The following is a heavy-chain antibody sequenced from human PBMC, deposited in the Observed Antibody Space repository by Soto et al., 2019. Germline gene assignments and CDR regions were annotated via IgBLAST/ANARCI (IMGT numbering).Heavy chain of an antibody. D-gene: IGHD3-22*01. Sequence: QMQLVQSGPEVKKPGTSVKVSCKASGFTFTSSAVQWVRQARGQRLEWIGWIVVGSGNTNYAQKFQERVTITRDMSTSTAYMELRSLRSEETAVYYCPAAALSNYDSSGYPLDYWGQGTLVTVSS. CDR1: GFTFTSSA. J-gene: IGHJ4*02. CDR3: PAAALSNYDSSGYPLDY. CDR2: IVVGSGNT. V-gene: IGHV1-58*01.